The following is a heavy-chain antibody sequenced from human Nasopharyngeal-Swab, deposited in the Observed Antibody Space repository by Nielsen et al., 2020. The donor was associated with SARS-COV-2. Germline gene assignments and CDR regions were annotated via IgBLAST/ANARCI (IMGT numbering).Heavy chain of an antibody. CDR3: ARAGGYCSGGSCRRHYYFDY. J-gene: IGHJ4*02. CDR2: IYYSGST. D-gene: IGHD2-15*01. V-gene: IGHV4-31*02. Sequence: WIRQPPGKGLEWIGYIYYSGSTYYNASLKSRVTISVDTSKKQFSLKLSSVTAADTAVYYCARAGGYCSGGSCRRHYYFDYWGQGTLVTVSS.